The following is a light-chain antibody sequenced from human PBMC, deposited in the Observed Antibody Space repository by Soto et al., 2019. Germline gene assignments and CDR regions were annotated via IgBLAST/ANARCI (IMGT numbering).Light chain of an antibody. J-gene: IGKJ3*01. Sequence: DIPMTQSPSSVSASVGDRVTITCRASQAIGSWLAWYQQKPGKAPQLLVYDASTLQSGVPSRFSGSVSATDFTLTISSLQPEDFATYHCQQTNSFPFTFGPGTTVDIK. CDR2: DAS. CDR3: QQTNSFPFT. V-gene: IGKV1-12*01. CDR1: QAIGSW.